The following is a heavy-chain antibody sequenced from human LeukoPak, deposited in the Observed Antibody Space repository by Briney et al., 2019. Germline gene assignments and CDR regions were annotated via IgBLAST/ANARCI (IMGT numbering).Heavy chain of an antibody. Sequence: SGGSLRLSCTASGFTFTSYAMHWVRQAPGKGLEWVAVISYDASNKYYADSVKGRFTISRDNSKNTLYLQMNSLRAEDTAVYYCAREWRGVLIQILNDAFDIWGQGTMVTVSS. CDR1: GFTFTSYA. J-gene: IGHJ3*02. CDR2: ISYDASNK. CDR3: AREWRGVLIQILNDAFDI. D-gene: IGHD3-10*01. V-gene: IGHV3-30*14.